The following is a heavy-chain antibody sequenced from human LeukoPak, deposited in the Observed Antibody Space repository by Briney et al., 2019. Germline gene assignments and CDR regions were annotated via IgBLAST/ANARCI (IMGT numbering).Heavy chain of an antibody. CDR1: GGSISSSDYY. J-gene: IGHJ4*02. CDR2: IYYSGST. Sequence: SETLSLTCTVSGGSISSSDYYWGWICQPPARGLEWIGTIYYSGSTSYNPSLKSRVTLSVDTSKNQFSLKLSSVTAADTAVYYCARHHRSGYYEVDYWGQGTLVTVSS. V-gene: IGHV4-39*01. D-gene: IGHD6-25*01. CDR3: ARHHRSGYYEVDY.